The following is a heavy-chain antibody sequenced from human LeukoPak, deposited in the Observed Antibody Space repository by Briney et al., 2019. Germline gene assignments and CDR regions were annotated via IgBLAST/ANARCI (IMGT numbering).Heavy chain of an antibody. CDR3: ARDRGYGDYYFDY. Sequence: PGRSLRLSCAASGFTFSSYGMHWVRQAPGKGLEWVAVIWYDGSNKYYADFVKGRFTISRDNSKNTLYLQMNSLRAEDTAVYYCARDRGYGDYYFDYWGQGTLVTVSS. J-gene: IGHJ4*02. V-gene: IGHV3-33*01. CDR2: IWYDGSNK. D-gene: IGHD4-17*01. CDR1: GFTFSSYG.